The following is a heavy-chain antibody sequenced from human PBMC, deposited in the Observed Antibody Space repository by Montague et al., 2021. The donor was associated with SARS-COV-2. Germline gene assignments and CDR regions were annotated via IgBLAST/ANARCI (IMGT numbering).Heavy chain of an antibody. J-gene: IGHJ4*02. Sequence: SLRFSCAASGFILSSYEMNWVRQAPGKGLEWVSYISSSGSTIYYADSVKGRFTISRDNAKNSLYLQMNSLRAEDTAVYYCARGLPGLRARALFDYWGQGSLVTVSS. CDR2: ISSSGSTI. V-gene: IGHV3-48*03. D-gene: IGHD5-12*01. CDR3: ARGLPGLRARALFDY. CDR1: GFILSSYE.